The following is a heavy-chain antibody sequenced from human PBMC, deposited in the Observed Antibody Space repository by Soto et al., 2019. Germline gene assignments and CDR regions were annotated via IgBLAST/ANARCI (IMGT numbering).Heavy chain of an antibody. J-gene: IGHJ4*02. CDR2: ISVDGDTL. Sequence: QVQLVESGGGVVQPGRSLRLSCAASGFTFSSFGMHWFRQPPGKGLEWVTVISVDGDTLYYSDTVKGRFTVSRDNSKTTLYLQLNSLRSVDTAVYYCAKSRVSGGNSFLVDYWGQGTLVTVSS. D-gene: IGHD2-15*01. V-gene: IGHV3-30*18. CDR1: GFTFSSFG. CDR3: AKSRVSGGNSFLVDY.